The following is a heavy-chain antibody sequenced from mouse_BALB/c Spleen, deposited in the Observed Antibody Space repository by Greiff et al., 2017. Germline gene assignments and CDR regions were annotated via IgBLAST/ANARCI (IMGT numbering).Heavy chain of an antibody. J-gene: IGHJ4*01. Sequence: QVQLKQPGAELVKPGASVKLSCKASGYTFTSYWMHWVKQRPGQGLEWIGEINPSNGRTNYNEKFKGKATFTADTSSNTAYMQLSSLTSEDSAVYYCARVGRRVDAMDDWGQGTSVTVSS. V-gene: IGHV1S81*02. CDR1: GYTFTSYW. CDR2: INPSNGRT. CDR3: ARVGRRVDAMDD.